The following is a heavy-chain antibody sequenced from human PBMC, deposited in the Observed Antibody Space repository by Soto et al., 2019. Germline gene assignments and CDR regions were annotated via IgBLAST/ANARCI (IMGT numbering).Heavy chain of an antibody. J-gene: IGHJ4*02. CDR1: GYSFTSYW. V-gene: IGHV5-51*01. Sequence: RKISCKGSGYSFTSYWIGWVRQMPGKGLEWMGIIYPGDSDTRYSPSFQGQVTISADKSISTAYLQWSSLKASDTAMYYCARPVDTAMAHYFDYWGQGTLVTVSS. CDR2: IYPGDSDT. CDR3: ARPVDTAMAHYFDY. D-gene: IGHD5-18*01.